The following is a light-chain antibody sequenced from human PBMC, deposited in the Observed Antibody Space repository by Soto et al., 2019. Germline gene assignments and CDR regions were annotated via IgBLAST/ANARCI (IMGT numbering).Light chain of an antibody. Sequence: EIVMTQSPATLSVSPGETATLSCRASQSVGSAVAWYQHQPGQAPRLLIVGASIRATGVPGRFSGGGSGTEFTLTISSLQSEDFAVYYCQQYKNWPPLTFCGGTTLEIK. V-gene: IGKV3-15*01. CDR2: GAS. CDR3: QQYKNWPPLT. J-gene: IGKJ4*01. CDR1: QSVGSA.